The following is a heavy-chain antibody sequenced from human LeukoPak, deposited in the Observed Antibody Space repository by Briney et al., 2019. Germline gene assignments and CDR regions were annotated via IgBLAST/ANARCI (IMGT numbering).Heavy chain of an antibody. CDR1: GFTFSSYS. V-gene: IGHV3-48*04. CDR2: ISSSGSTI. J-gene: IGHJ4*02. D-gene: IGHD3-9*01. CDR3: ATPTIDSKGDY. Sequence: GGSLRLSCAASGFTFSSYSMNWVRQAPGKGLEWVSYISSSGSTIYYADSVKGRFTISRDNAKNSLYLQMNSLRAEDTAVYYCATPTIDSKGDYWGQGTLVTVSS.